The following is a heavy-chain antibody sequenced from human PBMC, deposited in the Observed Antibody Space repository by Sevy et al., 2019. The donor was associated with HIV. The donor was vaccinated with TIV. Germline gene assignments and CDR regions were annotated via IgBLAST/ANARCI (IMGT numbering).Heavy chain of an antibody. V-gene: IGHV3-23*01. Sequence: GGSLRLSCAASGFTFSSYAMSWVRQAPGKGLEWVSAISGSGGSTYYADSVKGRFTISRDNSKNTLYLQMNSLRAEDTAVCYCAKDPALYYYGSGGREDAYDIWGQGTMVTVSS. D-gene: IGHD3-10*01. CDR1: GFTFSSYA. CDR3: AKDPALYYYGSGGREDAYDI. CDR2: ISGSGGST. J-gene: IGHJ3*02.